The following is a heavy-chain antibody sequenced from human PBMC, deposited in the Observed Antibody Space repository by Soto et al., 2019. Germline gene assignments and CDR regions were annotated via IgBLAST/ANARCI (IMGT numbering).Heavy chain of an antibody. J-gene: IGHJ4*02. D-gene: IGHD6-6*01. CDR2: INYSGSDT. V-gene: IGHV3-23*01. CDR3: AKRGSSFFDS. Sequence: EVQLLESGGGLVQPGGSLRLSCAASGFTFGTNVMNWVRQAPGKGLQWVSSINYSGSDTHYADSVKGRFTISRDNSENTLHLQMNSLRAEDTAVYHCAKRGSSFFDSWGQGTLVTVSS. CDR1: GFTFGTNV.